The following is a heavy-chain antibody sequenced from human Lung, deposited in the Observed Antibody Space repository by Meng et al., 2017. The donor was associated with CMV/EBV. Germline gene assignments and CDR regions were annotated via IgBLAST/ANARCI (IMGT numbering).Heavy chain of an antibody. J-gene: IGHJ6*02. CDR2: IVSNDEK. D-gene: IGHD2-2*01. V-gene: IGHV2-26*01. Sequence: CPTLVXHTDTLTLTCTVSGFSLSNARMGVSWIRQPPVKALEWLAHIVSNDEKSYSTSLKSRLTISKDTCKSQVVLTMTNMDPVDTATYYCARIPAAIGRYYYDGMDVWGQGTTVTVSS. CDR3: ARIPAAIGRYYYDGMDV. CDR1: GFSLSNARMG.